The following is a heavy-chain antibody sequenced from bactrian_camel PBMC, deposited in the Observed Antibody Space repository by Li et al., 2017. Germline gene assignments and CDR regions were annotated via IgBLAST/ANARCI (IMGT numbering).Heavy chain of an antibody. V-gene: IGHV3S1*01. CDR3: AATRTTNLALLRAEKYDY. CDR1: GYTFNTYS. CDR2: IDTGDGST. D-gene: IGHD4*01. J-gene: IGHJ4*01. Sequence: QVQLVESGGGSALAGGSVRLSCAASGYTFNTYSWFRQAPGQEREGVAAIDTGDGSTYYLNSVEGRFTISQDNAKNTLYLQMNNLRSEDTALYFSAATRTTNLALLRAEKYDYWGQGTQVTVS.